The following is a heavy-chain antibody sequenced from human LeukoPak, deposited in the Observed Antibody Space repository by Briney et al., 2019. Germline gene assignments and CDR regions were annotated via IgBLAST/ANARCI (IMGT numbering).Heavy chain of an antibody. CDR3: ARNPEREYWFDP. V-gene: IGHV3-30-3*01. CDR1: GFTFSSYA. CDR2: ISYDGSNK. Sequence: PGGSLRLSCAASGFTFSSYAMHWVRQAPGKGLEWVAVISYDGSNKYYADSVKGRFTISRDNSKNTLYLQMNSLRAEDTAVYYCARNPEREYWFDPWGQGTLVTVSS. J-gene: IGHJ5*02.